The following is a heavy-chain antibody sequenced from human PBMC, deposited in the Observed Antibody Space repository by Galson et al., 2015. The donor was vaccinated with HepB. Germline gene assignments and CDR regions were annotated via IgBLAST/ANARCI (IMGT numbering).Heavy chain of an antibody. J-gene: IGHJ3*02. Sequence: SVKVSCKASGYTFTGYYMHWVRQAPGQGLEWMGWINPNSGGTNYAQKFQGRVTMTRDTSISTAYMELSRLRSDDTAVYYCARAHRWNWGSRAFDIWGQGTMVTVSS. D-gene: IGHD7-27*01. CDR2: INPNSGGT. V-gene: IGHV1-2*02. CDR1: GYTFTGYY. CDR3: ARAHRWNWGSRAFDI.